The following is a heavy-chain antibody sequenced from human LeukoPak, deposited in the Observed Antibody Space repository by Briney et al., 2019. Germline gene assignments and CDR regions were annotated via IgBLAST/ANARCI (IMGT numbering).Heavy chain of an antibody. D-gene: IGHD3-3*01. J-gene: IGHJ4*02. CDR1: GDSISTSYSY. CDR3: ARQTGVGLFILP. V-gene: IGHV4-39*01. CDR2: IYYTGNT. Sequence: PSETLSLTCTVSGDSISTSYSYWGWIRGPPGRGLEWVGSIYYTGNTYSNSSLKSRVSMFVDTSKNQFSLILTSVTAADTAVYYCARQTGVGLFILPGGQGTLVTVSS.